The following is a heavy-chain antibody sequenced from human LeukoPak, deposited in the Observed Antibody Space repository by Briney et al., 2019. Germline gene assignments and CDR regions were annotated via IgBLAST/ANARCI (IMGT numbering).Heavy chain of an antibody. CDR3: ARVYEYYFDY. J-gene: IGHJ4*02. CDR2: INPGSGGT. Sequence: PEASVKVSCKASGYTFTSYYLHWVRQAPGQGLEWMGWINPGSGGTIYAQNFQGRVTMTRVTSISTAYLELSWLTSDDTAVFFCARVYEYYFDYGGQGPLVTVSS. D-gene: IGHD3-16*01. V-gene: IGHV1-2*02. CDR1: GYTFTSYY.